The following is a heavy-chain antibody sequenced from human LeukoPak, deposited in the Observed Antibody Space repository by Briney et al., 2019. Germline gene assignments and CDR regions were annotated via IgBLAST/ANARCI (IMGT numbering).Heavy chain of an antibody. V-gene: IGHV4-34*01. J-gene: IGHJ1*01. CDR1: GGSFSGYY. D-gene: IGHD3-10*01. CDR2: INHSGST. CDR3: ARGRYYGSSYFQH. Sequence: SETLSLTCAVYGGSFSGYYWSWIRQPPGKGLEWIGEINHSGSTNYNPSLKSRVTISVDTSKNQFSLKLSSVTAADTAVYYCARGRYYGSSYFQHWGQGTLVTVSS.